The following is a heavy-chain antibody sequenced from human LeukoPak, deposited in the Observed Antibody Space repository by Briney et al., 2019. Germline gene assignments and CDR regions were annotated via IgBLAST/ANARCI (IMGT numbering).Heavy chain of an antibody. V-gene: IGHV1-2*02. D-gene: IGHD4-23*01. CDR3: ARDRGHGGNSDTYWYFDL. CDR2: INPNSGGT. CDR1: GYTFTGYY. J-gene: IGHJ2*01. Sequence: ASVKVSCKASGYTFTGYYMHWVRQAPGQGLEWMGWINPNSGGTNYAQKFQGRVTMTRDTSISTAYMELSRLRSDDTAVYYCARDRGHGGNSDTYWYFDLWGRGTLVTVSS.